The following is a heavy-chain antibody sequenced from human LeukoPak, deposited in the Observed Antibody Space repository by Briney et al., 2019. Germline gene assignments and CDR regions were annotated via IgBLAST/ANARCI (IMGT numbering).Heavy chain of an antibody. J-gene: IGHJ4*02. Sequence: ASVKVSCKPSGGTFNSYAISWVRQAPGQGLEWMGWINTKTGDPTYGQGFTGRFVFSLETSVSTAYLQINSLKAEDTAVYYCARGGGGAVVPALWGQGTLITVSS. V-gene: IGHV7-4-1*02. CDR2: INTKTGDP. CDR3: ARGGGGAVVPAL. CDR1: GGTFNSYA. D-gene: IGHD2-2*01.